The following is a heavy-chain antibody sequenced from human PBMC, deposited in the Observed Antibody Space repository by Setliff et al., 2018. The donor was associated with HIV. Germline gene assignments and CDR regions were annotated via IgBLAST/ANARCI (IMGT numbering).Heavy chain of an antibody. Sequence: SETLSLTCTVSGGSISSSTYYWGWIRQPPGKGLEWIGSIFYRGTTYDNSSLKSRLTMSVDTSKNQFSLRLTFLTAADTAVYYCARCRGTLYYFDYWGQGTLVTVSS. CDR3: ARCRGTLYYFDY. D-gene: IGHD1-1*01. CDR2: IFYRGTT. CDR1: GGSISSSTYY. V-gene: IGHV4-39*01. J-gene: IGHJ4*02.